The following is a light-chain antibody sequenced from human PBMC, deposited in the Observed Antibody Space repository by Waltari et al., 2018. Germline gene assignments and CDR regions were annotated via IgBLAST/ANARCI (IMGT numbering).Light chain of an antibody. V-gene: IGLV2-14*03. CDR1: GSTVGASDS. CDR2: DVT. CDR3: SSQTLDGLVL. Sequence: QSALTQPASVSGSPGQSITISCSGVGSTVGASDSVSWHQHHPGKAPQVIIYDVTNRPSGVSDRFSASKSANTASLTISRLQPEDEADYYCSSQTLDGLVLFGGGTRLTVL. J-gene: IGLJ2*01.